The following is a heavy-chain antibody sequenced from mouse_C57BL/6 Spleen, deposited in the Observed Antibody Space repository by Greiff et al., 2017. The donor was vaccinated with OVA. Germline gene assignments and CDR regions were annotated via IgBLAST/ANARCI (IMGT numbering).Heavy chain of an antibody. J-gene: IGHJ3*01. CDR3: DSYGYPAWFAY. D-gene: IGHD2-2*01. V-gene: IGHV14-2*01. CDR1: GSTITAYH. CDR2: FDPEDGDT. Sequence: VQLQQSGAELVKPGASVKLSCTASGSTITAYHMHWVKQRPEQGLEWIGRFDPEDGDTKYAPKFQGKAPMTADTSSNPAYLQLSSLTSEDTAGYYRDSYGYPAWFAYWGQGTLVTVSA.